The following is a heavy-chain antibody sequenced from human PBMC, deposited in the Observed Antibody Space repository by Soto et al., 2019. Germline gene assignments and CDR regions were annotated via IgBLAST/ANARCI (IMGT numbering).Heavy chain of an antibody. Sequence: QVPLVQSGTEVKKPGSSVKVSCKTSGDTFSNYAISWVRQAPGQGLEWMGGIIPLFDSASYAQRSHDRVTITADKFTSTAYMELRSLTSEDTAIYYCAASTFQSGVTGYFHLGFWGQGTLVTVSS. CDR2: IIPLFDSA. V-gene: IGHV1-69*06. CDR3: AASTFQSGVTGYFHLGF. CDR1: GDTFSNYA. J-gene: IGHJ4*02. D-gene: IGHD3-9*01.